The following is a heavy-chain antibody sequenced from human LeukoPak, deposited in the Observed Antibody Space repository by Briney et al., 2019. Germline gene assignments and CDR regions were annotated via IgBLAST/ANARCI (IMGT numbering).Heavy chain of an antibody. J-gene: IGHJ3*01. CDR2: IRDDGSAQ. Sequence: GGFLRLSCAASGFTFRDAWMTWVRQAPRKGLEWVASIRDDGSAQYYVHSVKGRSTVSRDSARNSLYLQMDGLRVEDTAVYFCAKFITYHGAFDLWGQGTRVTVSS. V-gene: IGHV3-7*01. D-gene: IGHD3-22*01. CDR1: GFTFRDAW. CDR3: AKFITYHGAFDL.